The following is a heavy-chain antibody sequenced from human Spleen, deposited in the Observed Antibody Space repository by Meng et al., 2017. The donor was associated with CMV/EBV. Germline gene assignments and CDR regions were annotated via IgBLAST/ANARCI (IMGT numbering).Heavy chain of an antibody. CDR2: INPITGGT. J-gene: IGHJ5*02. V-gene: IGHV1-2*02. CDR1: GYTFTGYY. CDR3: ARHRVSWFDP. Sequence: ASVKVSCKASGYTFTGYYLHWVRQAPGQGLEWMGWINPITGGTNYAQKFQGRVTMTRDTSISTAYMGLSRLRSDDTAMYYCARHRVSWFDPWGQGTLVTVSS.